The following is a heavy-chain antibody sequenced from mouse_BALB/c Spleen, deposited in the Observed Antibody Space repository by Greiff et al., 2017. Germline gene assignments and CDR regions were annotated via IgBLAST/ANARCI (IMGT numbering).Heavy chain of an antibody. CDR1: GFTFSSYG. Sequence: EVHLVESGGDLVKPGGSLKLSCAASGFTFSSYGMSWVRQTPDKRLEWVATISSGGSYTYYPDSVKGRFTISRDNAKNTLYLQMSSLKSEDTAMYYCAREDYDYDGGYYYAMDYWGQGTSVTVSS. V-gene: IGHV5-6*01. D-gene: IGHD2-4*01. CDR3: AREDYDYDGGYYYAMDY. J-gene: IGHJ4*01. CDR2: ISSGGSYT.